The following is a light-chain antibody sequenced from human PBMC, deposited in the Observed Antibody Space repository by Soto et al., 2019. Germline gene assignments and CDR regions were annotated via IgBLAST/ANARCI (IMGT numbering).Light chain of an antibody. CDR2: GAS. Sequence: EIVLTQSPDTLSLSQGERATLSCRASQSVSSSYLAWYQQKPGQAPRLLIYGASSRATGIPDRFSGSESGTDFTLTISRLEPEDFAVYYCQQYTSSQLTFGGGTKVEIK. V-gene: IGKV3-20*01. CDR3: QQYTSSQLT. J-gene: IGKJ4*01. CDR1: QSVSSSY.